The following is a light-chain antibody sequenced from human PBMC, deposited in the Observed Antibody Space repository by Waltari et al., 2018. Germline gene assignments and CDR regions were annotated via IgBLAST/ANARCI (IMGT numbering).Light chain of an antibody. Sequence: SYELTQPPSVSVSPGQTASITCSGDKLGDKYASWYQQKPGQSPVLVICQDTKRPSGIPERFSGSNSGNTATLTISGTQAMDEADYYCQTWATGIQVFGGGTKLTVL. V-gene: IGLV3-1*01. CDR2: QDT. CDR3: QTWATGIQV. CDR1: KLGDKY. J-gene: IGLJ2*01.